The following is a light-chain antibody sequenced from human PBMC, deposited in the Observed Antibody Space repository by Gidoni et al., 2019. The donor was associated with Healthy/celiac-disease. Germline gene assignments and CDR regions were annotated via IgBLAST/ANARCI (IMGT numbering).Light chain of an antibody. V-gene: IGKV3-20*01. CDR2: AAS. CDR3: QQYGSSPQNT. J-gene: IGKJ2*01. Sequence: DIVLTQPPGTLSLSPGERATLPCSASQSVSSSYLAWYQQKPGQAPRLLIYAASSRATGMPDRFSGSRSGTDFTLTISRLEHEDFTVYYCQQYGSSPQNTFGQXTKLEIK. CDR1: QSVSSSY.